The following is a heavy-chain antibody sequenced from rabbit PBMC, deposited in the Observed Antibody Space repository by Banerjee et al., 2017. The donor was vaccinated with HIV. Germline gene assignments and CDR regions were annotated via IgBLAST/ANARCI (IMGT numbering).Heavy chain of an antibody. Sequence: QEQLEESGGGLVQPEGSLTLTCTASAFSFSNKYVMCWVRQAPGKGLEWIACINTSSGNTVYASWVKGRFPISSNNAQNTLYLQLNSLTAADTATYFCVRDSSGWGGRFNLWGQGTLVTVS. J-gene: IGHJ4*01. D-gene: IGHD4-1*01. CDR3: VRDSSGWGGRFNL. CDR1: AFSFSNKYV. CDR2: INTSSGNT. V-gene: IGHV1S45*01.